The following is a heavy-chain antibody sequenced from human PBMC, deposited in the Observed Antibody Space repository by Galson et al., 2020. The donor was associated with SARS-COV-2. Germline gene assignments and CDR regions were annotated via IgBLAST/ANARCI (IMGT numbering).Heavy chain of an antibody. CDR3: ARWIYDSFDL. J-gene: IGHJ3*01. CDR2: ITHDGNDQ. D-gene: IGHD5-12*01. CDR1: GFTFRHYG. Sequence: GGSLRLSCAASGFTFRHYGMHWVRRAPGKGLQRVATITHDGNDQYYADSVKGRFTISRDSSKNAVYLQMNSLRAEDTAIYYCARWIYDSFDLWGPGTRVSVSP. V-gene: IGHV3-30*19.